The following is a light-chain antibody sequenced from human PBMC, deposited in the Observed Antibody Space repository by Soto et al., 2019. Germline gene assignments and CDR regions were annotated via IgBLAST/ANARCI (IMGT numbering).Light chain of an antibody. Sequence: EIVMTQSPATLSVSPGERATLSCRASQSISSELAWYQQKPGQPPRLLIYSASTWATGVPARFTGSGSGSEFTHTIREKQTEDFAVYYCQQGHNWPLTFGQGTRLEI. V-gene: IGKV3-15*01. CDR2: SAS. J-gene: IGKJ2*01. CDR1: QSISSE. CDR3: QQGHNWPLT.